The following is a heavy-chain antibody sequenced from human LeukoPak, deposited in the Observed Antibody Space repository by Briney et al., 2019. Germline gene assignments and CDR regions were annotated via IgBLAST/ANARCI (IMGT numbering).Heavy chain of an antibody. CDR2: INGDGKAT. J-gene: IGHJ4*02. CDR1: GFTLNNYW. V-gene: IGHV3-74*01. D-gene: IGHD3/OR15-3a*01. Sequence: GGSLRLSCAASGFTLNNYWMHWVRHGPGKGLVWVARINGDGKATTYADSVKGRFTISRDNSKNTMYLQVNSLRAEDTALYFCARLPVPINDFGDYFDYWGQGSLVTVSS. CDR3: ARLPVPINDFGDYFDY.